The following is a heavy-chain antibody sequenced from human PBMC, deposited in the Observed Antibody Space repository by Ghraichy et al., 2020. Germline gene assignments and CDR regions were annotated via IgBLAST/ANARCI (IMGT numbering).Heavy chain of an antibody. J-gene: IGHJ4*02. CDR1: GFTFTNHW. D-gene: IGHD3-10*01. CDR3: ARDWSGSGTCFDY. CDR2: INPDGSQK. V-gene: IGHV3-7*03. Sequence: GGSLRLSCAASGFTFTNHWMSWVRQAPGKGLEWVANINPDGSQKYYVDSVKGRFTIARDNAQDSLYLQMNSLRADDTAVYYCARDWSGSGTCFDYWGQGTLVTVSS.